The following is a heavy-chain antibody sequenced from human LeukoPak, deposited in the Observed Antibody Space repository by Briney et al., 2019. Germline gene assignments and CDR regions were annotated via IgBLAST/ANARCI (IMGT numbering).Heavy chain of an antibody. J-gene: IGHJ4*02. D-gene: IGHD3-10*01. V-gene: IGHV3-64D*09. CDR2: ITRNGGST. Sequence: GGSLRLSCSASGFTFSSYAMHWVRQAPGKGLEYVSAITRNGGSTYYADSVKGRFTISRDNSKNTLYLQMSSLRAEDTAVYYCAKEPTMVRGVTFDYWGQGTLVTVSS. CDR1: GFTFSSYA. CDR3: AKEPTMVRGVTFDY.